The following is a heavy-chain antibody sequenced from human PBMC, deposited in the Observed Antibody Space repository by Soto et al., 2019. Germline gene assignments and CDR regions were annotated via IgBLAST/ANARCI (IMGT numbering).Heavy chain of an antibody. Sequence: PGGSLRLSCAASGFTFSSYAMHWVRQAPGKGLEWVAVISYDGSNKYYADSVKGRFTISRDNSKNTLYLQMNSLRAEDTAVYYCARALYYYDSSGPDWGQGTPVTVSS. CDR1: GFTFSSYA. J-gene: IGHJ4*02. CDR2: ISYDGSNK. CDR3: ARALYYYDSSGPD. D-gene: IGHD3-22*01. V-gene: IGHV3-30-3*01.